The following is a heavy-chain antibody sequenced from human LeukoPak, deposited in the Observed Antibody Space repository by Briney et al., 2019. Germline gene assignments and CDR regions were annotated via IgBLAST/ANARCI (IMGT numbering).Heavy chain of an antibody. V-gene: IGHV4-39*02. CDR1: GGSISSSTYY. Sequence: SETLSLTCTVSGGSISSSTYYWGWIRQSPGKWLEWIGSIYYSGSSYYNPSLQSRVTMSVDTSKNQFSMKLSSVTAADTAVYYSAREYSGYDYVRSWGQGTLVTVSS. D-gene: IGHD5-12*01. J-gene: IGHJ4*02. CDR3: AREYSGYDYVRS. CDR2: IYYSGSS.